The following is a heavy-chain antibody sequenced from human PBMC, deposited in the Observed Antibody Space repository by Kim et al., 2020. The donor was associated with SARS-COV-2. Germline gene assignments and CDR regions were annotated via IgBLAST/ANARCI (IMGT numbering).Heavy chain of an antibody. CDR2: ISGSGGST. D-gene: IGHD3-10*01. V-gene: IGHV3-23*01. CDR3: AKVGRPDGAGPYYGMDV. J-gene: IGHJ6*02. Sequence: GGSLRLSCAASGFTFSSYAMSWVRQAPGKGLEWVSAISGSGGSTYYADSVKGRFTISRDNSKNTLYLQMNSLRAEDTAVYYCAKVGRPDGAGPYYGMDVWGQGTTVTVSS. CDR1: GFTFSSYA.